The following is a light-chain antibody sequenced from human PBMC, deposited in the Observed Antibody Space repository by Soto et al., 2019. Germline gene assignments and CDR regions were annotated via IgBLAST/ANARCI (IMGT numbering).Light chain of an antibody. J-gene: IGKJ2*01. CDR3: QQSYSLPYT. CDR2: AAS. Sequence: DIQMTQSPSSLSASVGDRVTITCRPSQSIDSFLNWYQQKPGKAPNLLIYAASSLQSGVSSRFSGSGSGTDFTLTISSLQPEDSATYYCQQSYSLPYTFGQGTKVDIK. V-gene: IGKV1-39*01. CDR1: QSIDSF.